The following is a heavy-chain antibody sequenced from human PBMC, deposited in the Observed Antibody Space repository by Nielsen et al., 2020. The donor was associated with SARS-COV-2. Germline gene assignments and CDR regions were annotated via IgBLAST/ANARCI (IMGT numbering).Heavy chain of an antibody. CDR3: ARDRRFNDFSSGYTDQFYGMDV. V-gene: IGHV3-30*04. CDR1: GFIFSSHA. Sequence: GESLKISCAAPGFIFSSHAMHWVRQAPGKGLEWVATISFDGSDKYYADSVKGRFTISRDSSTVDLQMNSLRVEDTAVYYCARDRRFNDFSSGYTDQFYGMDVWGQGTTVTVSS. J-gene: IGHJ6*02. CDR2: ISFDGSDK. D-gene: IGHD3-3*01.